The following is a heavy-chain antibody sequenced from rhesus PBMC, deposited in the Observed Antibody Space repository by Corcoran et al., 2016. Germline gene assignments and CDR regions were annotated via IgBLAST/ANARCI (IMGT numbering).Heavy chain of an antibody. CDR1: GVSISDSYY. J-gene: IGHJ6*01. CDR3: ARRETMVAPYGLDS. V-gene: IGHV4-106*01. Sequence: QVQLQESGPGLVKPSETLSLTCAVSGVSISDSYYWSWIRQPPGKGLEWIGYSYGSGESTNYNPSLKSRVTISTDTAKNQFSLRLSSVTAADTAVYYCARRETMVAPYGLDSWGQGVVVTVSS. CDR2: SYGSGEST. D-gene: IGHD4-4*01.